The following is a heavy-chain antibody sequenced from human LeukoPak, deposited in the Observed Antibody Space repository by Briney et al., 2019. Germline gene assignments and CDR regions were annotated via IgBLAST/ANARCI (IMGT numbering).Heavy chain of an antibody. CDR3: ARSDNTMVRGECNY. V-gene: IGHV1-8*01. D-gene: IGHD3-10*01. CDR2: MNPNSGNT. J-gene: IGHJ4*02. CDR1: GYTFTSYD. Sequence: ASVKVSCKASGYTFTSYDINWVRQATGQGLEWTGWMNPNSGNTGYAQKFQGRVTMTRNTSISTAYMELSSLRSEDTAVYYCARSDNTMVRGECNYWGQGTLVTVSS.